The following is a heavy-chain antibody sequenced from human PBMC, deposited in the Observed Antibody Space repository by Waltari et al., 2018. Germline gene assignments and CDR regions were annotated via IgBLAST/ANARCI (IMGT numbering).Heavy chain of an antibody. Sequence: QVQLRESGPGVLKPSETLSLICVVSGDSIPGHDYRWVRQSPGKGLEWIGCINGRQMSHYTYNPSLKSRLNISLDTSSHQFSLKMTSVTAADSAVYFCARTSASGGYWGPGTVVTVSS. J-gene: IGHJ4*02. D-gene: IGHD3-10*01. CDR1: GDSIPGHD. CDR2: INGRQMS. CDR3: ARTSASGGY. V-gene: IGHV4-4*09.